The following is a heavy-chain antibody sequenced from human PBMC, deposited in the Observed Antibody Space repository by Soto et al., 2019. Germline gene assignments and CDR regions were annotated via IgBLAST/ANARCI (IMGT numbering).Heavy chain of an antibody. CDR2: INPNGGST. D-gene: IGHD2-2*01. Sequence: ASVKVSCKAPRDTFTSYYINWVRQAPGQGLEWMGIINPNGGSTIYAQQFRGRVTMTTDTSTSTAYMELRSLRSDDTAVYYCARGGYCSSTSCPGLNYYYYYGMDVWGQGTTVTVS. V-gene: IGHV1-46*01. J-gene: IGHJ6*02. CDR3: ARGGYCSSTSCPGLNYYYYYGMDV. CDR1: RDTFTSYY.